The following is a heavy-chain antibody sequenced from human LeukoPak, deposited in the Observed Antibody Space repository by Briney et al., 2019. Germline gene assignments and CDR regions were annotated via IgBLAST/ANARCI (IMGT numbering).Heavy chain of an antibody. CDR2: IYYSGST. D-gene: IGHD5-18*01. Sequence: SETLSLTCTVSGGSISSYYWSWIRQPPGKGLEWIGYIYYSGSTNYNPSLKSRVTISVDTSKNQFSLKLSSVTAADTAVYYCASDIAGGSSYGFDYWGQGTLVTVSS. J-gene: IGHJ4*02. CDR1: GGSISSYY. CDR3: ASDIAGGSSYGFDY. V-gene: IGHV4-59*01.